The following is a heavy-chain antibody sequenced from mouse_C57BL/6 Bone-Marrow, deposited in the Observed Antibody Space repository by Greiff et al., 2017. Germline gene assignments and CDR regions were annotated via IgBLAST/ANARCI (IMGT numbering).Heavy chain of an antibody. V-gene: IGHV1-69*01. J-gene: IGHJ2*01. CDR1: GYTFTSYW. CDR3: ARGFYYFDY. Sequence: VQLQQSGAELVMPGASVKLSCKASGYTFTSYWMHWVKQRPGQGLEWIGEIDPSDSYTNYNQKFKGKSTLTVDKSPSTAYMQLSSLTSEDSAVYYCARGFYYFDYWGQGTTLTVSS. CDR2: IDPSDSYT.